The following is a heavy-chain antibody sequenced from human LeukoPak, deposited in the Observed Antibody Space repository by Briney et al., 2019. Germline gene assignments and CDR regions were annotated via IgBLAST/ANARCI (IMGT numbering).Heavy chain of an antibody. CDR3: ARRGTYGDYIDY. J-gene: IGHJ4*02. CDR1: GYSLSSGYY. D-gene: IGHD4-17*01. CDR2: IYHSGRT. Sequence: PSETLSLTCAVSGYSLSSGYYWGWIRPPPGKGLEWIANIYHSGRTYYNPSLKSRVTISVDASTNHFSLKLTSVTAADTAVYYCARRGTYGDYIDYWGQGTLVTVSS. V-gene: IGHV4-38-2*01.